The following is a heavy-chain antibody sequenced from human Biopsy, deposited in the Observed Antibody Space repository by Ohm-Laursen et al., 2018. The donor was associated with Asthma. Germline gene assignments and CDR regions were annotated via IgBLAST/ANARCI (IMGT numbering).Heavy chain of an antibody. Sequence: SDTLSLTCSLSGGSGGYMKSGNYYWGWIRQPPGKGLEWIGSIYYSGSTYYNPSLKSRVTLSVDASKNQFSLKLTSVTAADTAVYYCVSPPGYWGQGTRVTVSS. V-gene: IGHV4-39*01. CDR2: IYYSGST. CDR1: GGSGGYMKSGNYY. J-gene: IGHJ4*02. CDR3: VSPPGY.